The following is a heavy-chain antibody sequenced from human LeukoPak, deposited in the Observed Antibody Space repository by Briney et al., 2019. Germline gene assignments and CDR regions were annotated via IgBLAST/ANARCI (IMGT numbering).Heavy chain of an antibody. D-gene: IGHD3-22*01. J-gene: IGHJ4*02. CDR2: INPSGGST. V-gene: IGHV1-46*01. Sequence: ASVKVTCKASGYTFTSNNKHMVRQAPGQGHERKGIINPSGGSTSYAQKFQGRGTMTRDTSTSTVYMELSSLRSEDTAVYYCARANCYDSSGYSLYYFDYWGQGTLVTVSS. CDR3: ARANCYDSSGYSLYYFDY. CDR1: GYTFTSNN.